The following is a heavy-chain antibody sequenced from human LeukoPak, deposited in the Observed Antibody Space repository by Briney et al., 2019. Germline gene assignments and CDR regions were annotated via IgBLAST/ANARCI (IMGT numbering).Heavy chain of an antibody. CDR1: GYSFTSYW. V-gene: IGHV5-51*01. CDR3: ARHPLDYYDSSGYYVGFDY. J-gene: IGHJ4*02. CDR2: IYPGDSDT. D-gene: IGHD3-22*01. Sequence: ESLKISCKGSGYSFTSYWIGWVRQMPGKGLEWMGIIYPGDSDTRYSPSFQGQVTISADKSISTAYLQWSSLKASDTAMYYCARHPLDYYDSSGYYVGFDYWGQGTLVTVSS.